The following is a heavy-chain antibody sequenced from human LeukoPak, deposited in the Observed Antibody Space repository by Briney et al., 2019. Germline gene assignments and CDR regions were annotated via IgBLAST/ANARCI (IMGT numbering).Heavy chain of an antibody. V-gene: IGHV4-59*01. CDR2: IQYSGST. D-gene: IGHD1-1*01. J-gene: IGHJ3*02. CDR3: ARGTWSSAFDS. CDR1: LGSITSYY. Sequence: SETLSLTCTVSLGSITSYYWNWIRQPPGKGLECIGSIQYSGSTYYNPSLNSRVAISLDTSKNQLSLNLTSVTAADTAVYYCARGTWSSAFDSWGQGTMVTVSS.